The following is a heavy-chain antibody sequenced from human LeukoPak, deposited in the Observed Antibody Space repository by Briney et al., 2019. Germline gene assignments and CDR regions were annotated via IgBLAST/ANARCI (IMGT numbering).Heavy chain of an antibody. CDR3: VRVLYRGSSSRGWIDF. J-gene: IGHJ4*02. Sequence: SETLSLTCTVSGGSITSGYYYWGWIRQPPGKGLEWIGSIYYSGSTYYNPSLKSRVTISVDTSKNQFSLKLSSVTAADTAVYYCVRVLYRGSSSRGWIDFWGQGTLVTVSS. CDR2: IYYSGST. CDR1: GGSITSGYYY. V-gene: IGHV4-39*01. D-gene: IGHD6-19*01.